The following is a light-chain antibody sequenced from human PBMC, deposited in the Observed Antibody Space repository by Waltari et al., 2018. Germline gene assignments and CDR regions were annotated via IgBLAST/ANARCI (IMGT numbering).Light chain of an antibody. CDR3: QVRDNSSDQWV. Sequence: SYVLTQPPAVSVAPGKTATIICGGNDIGIKSVHWYQQKPGQAPMLVIHDDSDRPSGIPERFFGSNAENTATLTISGVEAGDEADYYCQVRDNSSDQWVFGGGTKLTVL. V-gene: IGLV3-21*04. CDR2: DDS. J-gene: IGLJ3*02. CDR1: DIGIKS.